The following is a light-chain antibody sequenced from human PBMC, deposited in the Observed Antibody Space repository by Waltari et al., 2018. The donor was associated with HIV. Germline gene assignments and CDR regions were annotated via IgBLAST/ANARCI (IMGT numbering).Light chain of an antibody. V-gene: IGKV3-20*01. CDR1: QSVSSSY. CDR3: QQYGSSPGIT. J-gene: IGKJ5*01. Sequence: EIVLTQSPGPLSLSPGEGATLSYRASQSVSSSYLAWYQQKPGQAPRLLIYGASSRATGIPDRFSGSGSGTDFTLTISRLEPEDFAVYYCQQYGSSPGITFGQGTRLEIK. CDR2: GAS.